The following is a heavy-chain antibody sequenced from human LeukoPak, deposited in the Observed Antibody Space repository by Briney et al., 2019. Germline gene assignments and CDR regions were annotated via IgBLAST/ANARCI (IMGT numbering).Heavy chain of an antibody. CDR1: GYTFTGYY. CDR3: ARARRYFDY. Sequence: ASVKVSCKASGYTFTGYYMHWVRQAPRQRLEWMGWINPNSGGTNYAQKFQSRVTMTRDTSISTAYMELSRLRSDDTDVYYCARARRYFDYWGQGTLVTVSS. J-gene: IGHJ4*02. CDR2: INPNSGGT. V-gene: IGHV1-2*02.